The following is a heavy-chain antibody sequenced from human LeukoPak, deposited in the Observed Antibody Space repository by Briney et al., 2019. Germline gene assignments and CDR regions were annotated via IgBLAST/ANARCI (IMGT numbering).Heavy chain of an antibody. J-gene: IGHJ6*02. CDR2: ISSSSSYI. D-gene: IGHD2-8*01. V-gene: IGHV3-21*01. CDR1: GFTFSSYS. Sequence: GGSLRLSCAASGFTFSSYSMNWVRQAPGKGLEWVSSISSSSSYIYYADSVKGRFTISRDNAKNSLYLQMNSLRAEDTAVYYCARDRAQGVWDAWGQGTTVTVSS. CDR3: ARDRAQGVWDA.